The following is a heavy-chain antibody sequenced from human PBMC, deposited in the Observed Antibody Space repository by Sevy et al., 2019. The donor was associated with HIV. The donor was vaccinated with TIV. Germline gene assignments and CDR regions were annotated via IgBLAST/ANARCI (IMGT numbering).Heavy chain of an antibody. Sequence: GGSLRLSCAASGFTFSPYSMNWVRQAPGKGLEWVAVISYDGSNKYYADSVKGRFTISRDNSKNTLYLQMNSLRAEDTAVYYCAKADYSNYFDYWGQGTLVTVSS. J-gene: IGHJ4*02. CDR1: GFTFSPYS. CDR3: AKADYSNYFDY. CDR2: ISYDGSNK. D-gene: IGHD4-4*01. V-gene: IGHV3-30*18.